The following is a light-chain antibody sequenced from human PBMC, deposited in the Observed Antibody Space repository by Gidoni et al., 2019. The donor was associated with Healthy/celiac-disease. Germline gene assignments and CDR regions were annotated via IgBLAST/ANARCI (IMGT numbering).Light chain of an antibody. V-gene: IGKV3-20*01. CDR2: GAS. J-gene: IGKJ1*01. CDR3: QQYGSSLSVT. CDR1: QSVSSSY. Sequence: EIVLTQSPGTLSLSPGERDTLSCRASQSVSSSYLAWYQQKPGQAPRLLIYGASSRATGIPDRFSGSGSGTDFTLTISRLEPEDFAVYYCQQYGSSLSVTFGQXTKVEIK.